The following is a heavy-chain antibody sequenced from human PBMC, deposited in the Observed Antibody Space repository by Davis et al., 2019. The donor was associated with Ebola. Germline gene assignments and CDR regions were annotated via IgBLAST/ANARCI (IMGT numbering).Heavy chain of an antibody. CDR1: GLTFRTYA. CDR2: VSGSGTTT. Sequence: GESLKISCAASGLTFRTYAMNWVRQAPGKGLEWVSAVSGSGTTTGYADSVKGRFTISRDNSNNTLYLQMNSLRDEDTAVYYCARGQDIVLVVYAIRYGDDFDYWGQGTLVTVSS. V-gene: IGHV3-23*01. CDR3: ARGQDIVLVVYAIRYGDDFDY. D-gene: IGHD2-8*02. J-gene: IGHJ4*02.